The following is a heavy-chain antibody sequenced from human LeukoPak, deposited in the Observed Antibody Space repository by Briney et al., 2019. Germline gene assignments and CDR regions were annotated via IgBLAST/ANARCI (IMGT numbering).Heavy chain of an antibody. CDR3: ARPRGWERRWYFDL. J-gene: IGHJ2*01. Sequence: GGSLRLSCAAAGFTFSSNWMSWVRQAPGKGLQWVANIKQDGSEKYYVDSVKGRFTISRDNAKKSLYLQMNSLRGEDTAVYYCARPRGWERRWYFDLWGRGTLVTVSS. CDR2: IKQDGSEK. CDR1: GFTFSSNW. D-gene: IGHD1-26*01. V-gene: IGHV3-7*05.